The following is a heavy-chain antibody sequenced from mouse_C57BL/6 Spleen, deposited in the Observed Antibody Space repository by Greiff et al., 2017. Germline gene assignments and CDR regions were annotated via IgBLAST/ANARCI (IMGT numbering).Heavy chain of an antibody. Sequence: QVQLQQSGAELARPGASVKLSCKASGYTFTSYGISWVKQRTGQGLEWIGEIYPRSGNTYYNEKFKGKDTLTADKSSSTAYMELRSLTSEDSAVYFCARGGFITTVVPYAMDYWGQGTSVTVSS. V-gene: IGHV1-81*01. J-gene: IGHJ4*01. CDR3: ARGGFITTVVPYAMDY. CDR2: IYPRSGNT. CDR1: GYTFTSYG. D-gene: IGHD1-1*01.